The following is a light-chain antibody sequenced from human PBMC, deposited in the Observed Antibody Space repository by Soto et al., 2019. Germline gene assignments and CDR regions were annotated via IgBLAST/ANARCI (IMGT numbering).Light chain of an antibody. CDR3: SAYGGSDDFVV. Sequence: QSALTQPPSASGSPGQSVTISCTGTSSDVGNYNYVSWYQQHPGKAPKLVIYEFNKRPSGVPDRFSGSKSGNTASLTVSGLQAEDEADYFCSAYGGSDDFVVFGGGTKLTVL. CDR2: EFN. J-gene: IGLJ2*01. CDR1: SSDVGNYNY. V-gene: IGLV2-8*01.